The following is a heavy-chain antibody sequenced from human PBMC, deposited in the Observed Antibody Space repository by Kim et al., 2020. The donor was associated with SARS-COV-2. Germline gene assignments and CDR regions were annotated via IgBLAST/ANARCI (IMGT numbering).Heavy chain of an antibody. J-gene: IGHJ4*02. V-gene: IGHV4-34*01. CDR2: INHSGST. D-gene: IGHD1-20*01. CDR1: GGSFSGYY. Sequence: GSLRLSCAVYGGSFSGYYWSWIRQPPGKGLEWIGEINHSGSTNYNPSLKSRVTISVDTSKNQFSLKLSSVTAADTAVYYCARGTITGTTLLFYPRLKLKFDYWGQGTLVTVSS. CDR3: ARGTITGTTLLFYPRLKLKFDY.